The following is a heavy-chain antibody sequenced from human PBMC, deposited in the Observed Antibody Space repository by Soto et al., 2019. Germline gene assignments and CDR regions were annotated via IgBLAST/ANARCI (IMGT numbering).Heavy chain of an antibody. V-gene: IGHV1-69*13. J-gene: IGHJ4*02. Sequence: SVKVSCKASGGTFSSYAISWVRQAPGQGLEWMGGIIPIFGTANYAQKFQGRVTITADESTSTAYMELSSLRSEDTAVYYCASSSGTTSPSAGYWGQGTLVTVSS. CDR2: IIPIFGTA. CDR1: GGTFSSYA. CDR3: ASSSGTTSPSAGY. D-gene: IGHD1-1*01.